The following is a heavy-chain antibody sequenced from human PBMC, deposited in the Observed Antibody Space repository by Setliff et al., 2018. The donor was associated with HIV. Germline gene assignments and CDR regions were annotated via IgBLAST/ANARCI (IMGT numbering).Heavy chain of an antibody. Sequence: PSETLSLTCGLYGGPLSGYCWTWIRQSPEKGLEWIGEINDSGDTKYNPSLTSRLSMSVEKSKNEFSLKVTSLTAADTAVYFCTRGPARRYPGSTVYGLWGQGTPVTVS. J-gene: IGHJ6*02. CDR2: INDSGDT. CDR3: TRGPARRYPGSTVYGL. CDR1: GGPLSGYC. D-gene: IGHD1-26*01. V-gene: IGHV4-34*01.